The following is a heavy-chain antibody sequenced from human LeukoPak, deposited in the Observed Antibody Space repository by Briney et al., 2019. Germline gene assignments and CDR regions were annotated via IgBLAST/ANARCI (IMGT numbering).Heavy chain of an antibody. CDR2: INPNSGGT. V-gene: IGHV1-2*06. D-gene: IGHD3-16*01. Sequence: ASVKVSCKASGYTFTGYYMHWVRQAPGQGLEWMGRINPNSGGTNYAQKFQGRVTMTRDTSISTAYMELRSLRSDDTAVYYCARDYDYVWGSPGSAFGIWGQGTMVTVSS. CDR1: GYTFTGYY. J-gene: IGHJ3*02. CDR3: ARDYDYVWGSPGSAFGI.